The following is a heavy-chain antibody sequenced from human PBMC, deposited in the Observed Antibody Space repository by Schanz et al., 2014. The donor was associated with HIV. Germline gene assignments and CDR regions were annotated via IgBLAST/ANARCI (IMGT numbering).Heavy chain of an antibody. V-gene: IGHV3-30-3*01. CDR2: ISFDGSNK. D-gene: IGHD6-13*01. Sequence: VQLLESGGGLVQPGGSLRLSCAASGISLTNNAMTWVRQAPGKGLEWMAVISFDGSNKYYADSVKGQFTISRDNSKNTLYLQMNSLRAEDTAVYYCAREKYSSTWWRAGLYFYGMDVWGQGTTVTVSS. CDR3: AREKYSSTWWRAGLYFYGMDV. J-gene: IGHJ6*02. CDR1: GISLTNNA.